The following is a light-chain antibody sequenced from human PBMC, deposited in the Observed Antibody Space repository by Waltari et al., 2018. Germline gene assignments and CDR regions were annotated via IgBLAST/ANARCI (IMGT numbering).Light chain of an antibody. CDR2: DAS. V-gene: IGKV3-15*01. CDR3: QQYTNWPQT. Sequence: EILMTQSPATLSVSPGERATLSCRASQSVTTNLAGYQQKPGQAPRLLIFDASNRATGVPARFSGSGSGTEFTLTISSLQSEDFAVYYCQQYTNWPQTFGQGTKVDI. J-gene: IGKJ1*01. CDR1: QSVTTN.